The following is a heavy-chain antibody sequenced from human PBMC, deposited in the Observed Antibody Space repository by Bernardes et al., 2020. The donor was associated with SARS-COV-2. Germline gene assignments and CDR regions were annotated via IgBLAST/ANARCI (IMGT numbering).Heavy chain of an antibody. J-gene: IGHJ4*02. V-gene: IGHV3-33*08. CDR2: IWYDGSNK. CDR3: AREGGVGATTGFDY. D-gene: IGHD1-26*01. Sequence: GGSLRLSRAASGFTFSSYGMHWVRQAPGKGLEWVAVIWYDGSNKYYADSVKGRFTISRDNSKNTLYLQMNSLRAEDTAVYYCAREGGVGATTGFDYWGQGTLVTVSS. CDR1: GFTFSSYG.